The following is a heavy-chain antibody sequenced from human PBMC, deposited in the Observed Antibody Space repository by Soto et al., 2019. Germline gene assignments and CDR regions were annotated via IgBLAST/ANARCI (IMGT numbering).Heavy chain of an antibody. V-gene: IGHV1-3*01. CDR3: AKSATVPAAIAY. CDR1: GYTFTSYA. Sequence: QVQLVQSGAEVKKPGASVKVSCKASGYTFTSYAMHWVRQAPGQRLEWMGWINAGNGNTKYSQKFQRRVTITRDTSAITAYMELSSLRSEDTAVYYCAKSATVPAAIAYWGQGTLVTVSS. J-gene: IGHJ4*02. CDR2: INAGNGNT. D-gene: IGHD2-2*02.